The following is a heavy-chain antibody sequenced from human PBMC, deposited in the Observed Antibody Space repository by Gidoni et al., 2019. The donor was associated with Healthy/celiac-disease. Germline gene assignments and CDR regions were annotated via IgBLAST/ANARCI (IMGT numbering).Heavy chain of an antibody. CDR1: GYHFTDYY. CDR3: ATEDRLWLSGGGY. D-gene: IGHD5-18*01. Sequence: DVQLVQSGAEVKKPGATVKISCKVSGYHFTDYYMPWVQPAPGKGLEWMGLGDHEDGETIYAAKFQGRVTITAETSTDTAYMELSSLRSEDTAVYYCATEDRLWLSGGGYWGQGTLVTVSS. J-gene: IGHJ4*02. V-gene: IGHV1-69-2*01. CDR2: GDHEDGET.